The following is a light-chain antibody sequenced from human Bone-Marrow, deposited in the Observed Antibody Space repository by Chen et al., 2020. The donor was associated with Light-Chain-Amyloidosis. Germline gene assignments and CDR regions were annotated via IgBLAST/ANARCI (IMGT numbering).Light chain of an antibody. CDR1: QGITKF. V-gene: IGKV1-33*01. CDR3: QQYGTSPLT. J-gene: IGKJ4*01. CDR2: DAS. Sequence: DIQMTQSPSSLSASVGDRVTITCQASQGITKFLNWYQQKPGEAPKLLIYDASNLETGVPSRFSGGGSGTDFTFTINRLEPEDFAMYYCQQYGTSPLTFGGGTKVEIK.